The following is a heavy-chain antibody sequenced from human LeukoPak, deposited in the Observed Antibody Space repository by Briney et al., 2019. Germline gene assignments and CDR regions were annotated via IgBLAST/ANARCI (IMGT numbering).Heavy chain of an antibody. J-gene: IGHJ5*02. Sequence: PSETLSLTCTVSGGSISSYYWSWLRQPPGKGLEWIGYIYYSGSTNYNPSLKSRVTISVDTSKNQFSLKLSSVTAADTAVYYCARVATYNWFDPWGQGTLVTVSS. CDR3: ARVATYNWFDP. CDR1: GGSISSYY. CDR2: IYYSGST. V-gene: IGHV4-59*01.